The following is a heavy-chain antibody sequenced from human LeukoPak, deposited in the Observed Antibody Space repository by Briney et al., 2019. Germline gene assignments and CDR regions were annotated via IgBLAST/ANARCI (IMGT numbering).Heavy chain of an antibody. CDR1: GFTFSDHY. J-gene: IGHJ4*02. V-gene: IGHV3-72*01. CDR2: TRNKANSYTT. Sequence: PWGSLRLSCAASGFTFSDHYMDWVRQAPGKGLEWVGRTRNKANSYTTEYAASVKGRFTISRDDSKNSLYLQMNSLKTEDAAVYYCARERYSGSYYDYWGQGTLVTVSS. D-gene: IGHD1-26*01. CDR3: ARERYSGSYYDY.